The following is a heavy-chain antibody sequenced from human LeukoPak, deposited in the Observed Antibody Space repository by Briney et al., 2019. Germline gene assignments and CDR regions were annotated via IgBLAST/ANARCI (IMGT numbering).Heavy chain of an antibody. Sequence: ESSQTLSLTCAVSGGSISSGGYSWSWIRQPPGKGLEWIGYIYHSGSTNYNPSLKSRVTISVDTSKNQFSLKLSSVTAADTAVYYCATLAAAGIRYYFDYWGQGTLVTVSS. CDR3: ATLAAAGIRYYFDY. CDR1: GGSISSGGYS. D-gene: IGHD6-13*01. CDR2: IYHSGST. J-gene: IGHJ4*02. V-gene: IGHV4-30-2*01.